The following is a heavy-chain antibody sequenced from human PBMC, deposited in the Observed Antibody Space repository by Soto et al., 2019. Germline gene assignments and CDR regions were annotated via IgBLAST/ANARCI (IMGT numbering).Heavy chain of an antibody. Sequence: QVQLVQSGAEVKKPGSSVKVSCKASGGTFSSYTISWVRQAPGQGLEWMGRIIPILGIANYAQKFPGRVPITADKSTNTAYIELGSLRSEDTAVYYCAIAQDEDSSSCGAFDIWGHGKMVTVAS. CDR2: IIPILGIA. CDR3: AIAQDEDSSSCGAFDI. J-gene: IGHJ3*02. CDR1: GGTFSSYT. D-gene: IGHD6-6*01. V-gene: IGHV1-69*02.